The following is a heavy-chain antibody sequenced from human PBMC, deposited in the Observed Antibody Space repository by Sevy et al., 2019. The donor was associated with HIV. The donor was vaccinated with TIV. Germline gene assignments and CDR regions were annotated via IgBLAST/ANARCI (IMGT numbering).Heavy chain of an antibody. CDR2: ISYDGSNK. Sequence: GGSLRLSCAASGFTFSSYAMHWVRQAPGKGLEWVAVISYDGSNKYYADSVKGRFTISRDNSKNTPYLQMNGLRAEDTAVYYCASPRHSSGPNRGGQGTLVTVSS. CDR3: ASPRHSSGPNR. J-gene: IGHJ4*02. V-gene: IGHV3-30-3*01. CDR1: GFTFSSYA. D-gene: IGHD6-19*01.